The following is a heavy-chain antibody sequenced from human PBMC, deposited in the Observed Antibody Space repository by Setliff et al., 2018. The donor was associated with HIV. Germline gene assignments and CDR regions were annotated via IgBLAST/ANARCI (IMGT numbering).Heavy chain of an antibody. CDR1: GGSISSGSYY. J-gene: IGHJ3*02. CDR3: AYDSSGYYRSNAFDI. Sequence: PSETLSLTCTVSGGSISSGSYYWSWIRQPAGKGLEWIGHIYTSGSTNYNPSLKSRVTISVDTSKNQFSLKLSSVTAADTAVYYCAYDSSGYYRSNAFDIWGQGTMVT. CDR2: IYTSGST. V-gene: IGHV4-61*09. D-gene: IGHD3-22*01.